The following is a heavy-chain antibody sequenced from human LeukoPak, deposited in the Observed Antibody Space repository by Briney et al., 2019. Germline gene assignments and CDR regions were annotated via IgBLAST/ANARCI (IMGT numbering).Heavy chain of an antibody. CDR2: ISAYNGNT. D-gene: IGHD1-7*01. V-gene: IGHV1-18*01. J-gene: IGHJ3*02. CDR1: GYTFTSYG. CDR3: ARDLGYNWNYDDAFDI. Sequence: ASVKVSCKASGYTFTSYGISWVRQAPGQGLEWMGWISAYNGNTNYAQKLQGRVTTTTDTSTSTAYMELRSLRSDDTAVYYCARDLGYNWNYDDAFDIWGQGTMVTVSS.